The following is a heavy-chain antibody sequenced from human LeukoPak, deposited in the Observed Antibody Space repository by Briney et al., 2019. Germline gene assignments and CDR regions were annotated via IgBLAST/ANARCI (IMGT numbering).Heavy chain of an antibody. Sequence: SETLSLTCTVSGGSISSGSYYWGWIRQPPGKGLEWIGSIYYSGSTYYNPSLKSRVTISVDTSKNQFSLKLSSVTAADTAVYYCARHDRRGYCSSTSCHRRYYFDYWGQGTLVTVSS. CDR3: ARHDRRGYCSSTSCHRRYYFDY. D-gene: IGHD2-2*01. V-gene: IGHV4-39*01. CDR2: IYYSGST. J-gene: IGHJ4*02. CDR1: GGSISSGSYY.